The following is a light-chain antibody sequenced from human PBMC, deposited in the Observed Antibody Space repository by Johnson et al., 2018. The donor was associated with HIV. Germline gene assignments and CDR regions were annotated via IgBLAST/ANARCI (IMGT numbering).Light chain of an antibody. CDR3: GTWDSSLSAGV. Sequence: QSVLTQPPSVSAAPGQKVTISCSGSSSNIGNNYVSWYQQLPGTAPKLLIYENNKRPSGIPDRFSGSKSGTSATLAIPGLPTGDEADYYCGTWDSSLSAGVFGTGTKVTVL. CDR1: SSNIGNNY. J-gene: IGLJ1*01. CDR2: ENN. V-gene: IGLV1-51*02.